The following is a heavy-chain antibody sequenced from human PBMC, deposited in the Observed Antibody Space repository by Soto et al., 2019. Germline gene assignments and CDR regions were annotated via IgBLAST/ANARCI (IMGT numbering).Heavy chain of an antibody. J-gene: IGHJ5*02. V-gene: IGHV3-74*01. Sequence: TGGSLRLSCAASGFTFSSYWMHWVRQAPGKGLVWVSRINSDGSSTSYADSVKGRFTISRDNAKNTLYLQMNSLRAEDTAAYYCARGHDYSNYRTFNNWFDPWGQGTLVTVSS. D-gene: IGHD4-4*01. CDR2: INSDGSST. CDR3: ARGHDYSNYRTFNNWFDP. CDR1: GFTFSSYW.